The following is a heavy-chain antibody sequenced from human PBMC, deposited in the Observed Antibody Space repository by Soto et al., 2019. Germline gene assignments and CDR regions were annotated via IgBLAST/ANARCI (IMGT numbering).Heavy chain of an antibody. J-gene: IGHJ6*02. CDR1: GGSVSSGSYY. Sequence: SETLSLTCTVSGGSVSSGSYYWSWIRQPPGKGLEWIGYIYYSGSTNYNPSLKSRVTISVDTSKNQFSLKLSSVTAADTAVYYCARDPDSNYYYYGMDVWGQGTTVTVSS. CDR3: ARDPDSNYYYYGMDV. V-gene: IGHV4-61*01. CDR2: IYYSGST. D-gene: IGHD3-22*01.